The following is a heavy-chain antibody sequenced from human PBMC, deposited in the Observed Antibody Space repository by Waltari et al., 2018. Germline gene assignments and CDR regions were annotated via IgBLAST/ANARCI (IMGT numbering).Heavy chain of an antibody. D-gene: IGHD3-16*01. J-gene: IGHJ4*02. CDR3: ARVQDYVRDY. Sequence: QVQLQQWGAGLLKPSETLSLTCAVYGGSFSDYYWSWIRQPPGKGLEWIGEINHSGSTNYHPSLKSRITISIDTSKNQFSLKLNSVTAADTAVYYCARVQDYVRDYWGQGTLVTVSS. CDR1: GGSFSDYY. CDR2: INHSGST. V-gene: IGHV4-34*01.